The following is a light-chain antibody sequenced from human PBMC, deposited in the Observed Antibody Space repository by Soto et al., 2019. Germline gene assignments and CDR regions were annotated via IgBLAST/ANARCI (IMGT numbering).Light chain of an antibody. CDR1: QSISSW. CDR3: QQYNSYRRT. V-gene: IGKV1-5*03. J-gene: IGKJ1*01. Sequence: DIQMTQSPSTLSASVGDRVTITCRASQSISSWLAWYQQKPGKAPKLLIYKASILESGVPSRFSGSGSGTEFTLTISIRQPDDFATYYCQQYNSYRRTFGQGTQVEIK. CDR2: KAS.